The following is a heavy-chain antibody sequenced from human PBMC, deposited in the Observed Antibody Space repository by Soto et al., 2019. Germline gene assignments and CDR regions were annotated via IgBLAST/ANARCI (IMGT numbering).Heavy chain of an antibody. V-gene: IGHV1-69*01. D-gene: IGHD2-2*01. CDR1: GGTFGSYA. CDR2: IIPIPGTA. Sequence: QVQLVQSGAEVKKPGSSVKVSCKASGGTFGSYAISWVRQAPGQGLEWMGGIIPIPGTANYAQKSQGRVTIAEDDSTSTAYMELSSLRSEATAVYYCARSQGSSTSLEIYYYYYYGMDVWGQGSTVTVSS. J-gene: IGHJ6*02. CDR3: ARSQGSSTSLEIYYYYYYGMDV.